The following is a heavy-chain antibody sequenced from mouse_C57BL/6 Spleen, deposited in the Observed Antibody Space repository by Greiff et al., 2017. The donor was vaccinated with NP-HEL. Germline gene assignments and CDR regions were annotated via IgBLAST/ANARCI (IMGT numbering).Heavy chain of an antibody. CDR2: INPSSGYT. J-gene: IGHJ3*01. V-gene: IGHV1-4*01. CDR3: ARGDDYDWAWFAY. Sequence: VKLMESGAELARPGASVKMSCKASGYTFTSYTMHWVKQRPGQGLEWIGYINPSSGYTKYNQKFKDKATLTADKSSSTAYMQLSSLTSEDSAVYYCARGDDYDWAWFAYWGQGTLVTVSA. CDR1: GYTFTSYT. D-gene: IGHD2-4*01.